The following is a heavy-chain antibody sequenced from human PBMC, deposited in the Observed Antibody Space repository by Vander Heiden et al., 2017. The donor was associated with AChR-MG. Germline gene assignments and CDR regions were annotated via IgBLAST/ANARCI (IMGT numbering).Heavy chain of an antibody. J-gene: IGHJ3*01. CDR1: GGSISSGSV. Sequence: QVQLQESAPGLVRPAQTLSLPRPVSGGSISSGSVWSWIRQHPEKGLEWLGYISNAGDTYYNPSLESRLTISVDTSKNHFSLRLTSVTDADTALYYCARDSTGDAFDLWGHGTLVTVSA. V-gene: IGHV4-31*03. CDR2: ISNAGDT. CDR3: ARDSTGDAFDL.